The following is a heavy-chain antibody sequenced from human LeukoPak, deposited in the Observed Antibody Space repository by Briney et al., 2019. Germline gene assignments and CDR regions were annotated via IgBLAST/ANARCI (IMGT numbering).Heavy chain of an antibody. CDR1: GYTFTAYY. J-gene: IGHJ4*02. D-gene: IGHD6-19*01. V-gene: IGHV1-2*02. CDR2: ISPNSGAT. Sequence: ASVKVSCKASGYTFTAYYIHWVRQAPGQGLEWLGWISPNSGATKSAQKFQGRVTMTSDTSISTAYMELSRLTSDDTAVYYCGRLGSGWFHFDYWGQGTLVTVSS. CDR3: GRLGSGWFHFDY.